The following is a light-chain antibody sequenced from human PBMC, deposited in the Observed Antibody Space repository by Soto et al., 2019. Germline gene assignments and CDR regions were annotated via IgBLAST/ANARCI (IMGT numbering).Light chain of an antibody. J-gene: IGLJ7*01. V-gene: IGLV1-40*01. Sequence: QSVLTQPPSVSGAPGQRVTISCTGSSSDIGAGSDVHWYQQFPGAAPKLIIFTNSVRPSGVPDRFSASKSGTSASLAITGLQAEDEADYYCQSYDTSLSGWVFGGGTQLTVL. CDR1: SSDIGAGSD. CDR2: TNS. CDR3: QSYDTSLSGWV.